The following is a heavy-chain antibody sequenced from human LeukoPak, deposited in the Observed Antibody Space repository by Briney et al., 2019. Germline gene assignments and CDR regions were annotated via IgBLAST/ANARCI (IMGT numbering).Heavy chain of an antibody. V-gene: IGHV3-7*01. J-gene: IGHJ5*02. CDR3: ARDRGIQLWQEGFDP. D-gene: IGHD5-18*01. CDR1: GFTFRSYW. Sequence: PGGSLRLSCAASGFTFRSYWMSWVRQAPGKGLEWVANIKQDGSEKYYVDSVKGRFTISRDNAKNSLYLQMNSLRAEDTAVYYCARDRGIQLWQEGFDPWPQGTLVTVSS. CDR2: IKQDGSEK.